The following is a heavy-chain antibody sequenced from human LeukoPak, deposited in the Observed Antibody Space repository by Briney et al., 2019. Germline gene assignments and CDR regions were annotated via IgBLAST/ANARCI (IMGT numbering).Heavy chain of an antibody. Sequence: ASVKVSCKASGYTFTSDGISWVRQAPGQGLEWMGWISAYNGNTNYAQKLQGRVTMTTDTSTSTAYMELRSLRSDDTAVYYCARRYYDILTGYYPLDYWGQGTLVTVSS. J-gene: IGHJ4*02. CDR2: ISAYNGNT. CDR3: ARRYYDILTGYYPLDY. D-gene: IGHD3-9*01. V-gene: IGHV1-18*01. CDR1: GYTFTSDG.